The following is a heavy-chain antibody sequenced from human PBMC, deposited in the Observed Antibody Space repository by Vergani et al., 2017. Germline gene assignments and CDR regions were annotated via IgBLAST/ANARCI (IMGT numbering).Heavy chain of an antibody. D-gene: IGHD4/OR15-4a*01. J-gene: IGHJ2*01. V-gene: IGHV5-51*03. CDR2: IYPGDSDT. CDR3: AGVPVPNDWDFDL. Sequence: EVQLVQSGAEVKKPGESLKISCKGSGSSFTSYWIGWVRPMPGKGLEWMCIIYPGDSDTRYSPSFQGQVTISADKSISTAYLQWRSLKAADTAMYYCAGVPVPNDWDFDLWGRGTLVTVSS. CDR1: GSSFTSYW.